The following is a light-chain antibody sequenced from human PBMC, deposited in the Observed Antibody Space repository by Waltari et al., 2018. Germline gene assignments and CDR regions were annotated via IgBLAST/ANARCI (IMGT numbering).Light chain of an antibody. CDR1: SSAAGRYNS. Sequence: QSALTHPASVSGSPGQSLTISCTGTSSAAGRYNSVSWYQQPPGKAPKLMIYEVSKRPSGVSNRFSGSKSGNTASLTSSGLQAEDEADYYCSSYTSSSTYVFGTGTKVTVL. J-gene: IGLJ1*01. CDR3: SSYTSSSTYV. CDR2: EVS. V-gene: IGLV2-14*01.